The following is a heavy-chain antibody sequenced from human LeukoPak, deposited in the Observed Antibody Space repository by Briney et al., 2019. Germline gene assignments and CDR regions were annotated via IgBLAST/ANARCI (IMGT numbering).Heavy chain of an antibody. CDR2: ISAYNGNT. CDR1: GYTFTSYG. Sequence: GASVKVSCKASGYTFTSYGISWVRQAPGQGLEWMGWISAYNGNTNYAQKLQGRVTMTTDTSTSTAYMELRSLRSDDTAVYYCARVTPAATLALYYYMDVWGKGTTVTVSS. CDR3: ARVTPAATLALYYYMDV. V-gene: IGHV1-18*01. J-gene: IGHJ6*03. D-gene: IGHD2-2*01.